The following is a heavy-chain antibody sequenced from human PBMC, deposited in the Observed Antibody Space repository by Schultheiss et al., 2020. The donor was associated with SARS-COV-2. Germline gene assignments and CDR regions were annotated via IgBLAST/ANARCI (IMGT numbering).Heavy chain of an antibody. CDR1: GGSISSSSYY. J-gene: IGHJ4*02. V-gene: IGHV4-39*01. D-gene: IGHD5-24*01. CDR3: ARGHPEMATPDY. Sequence: SQTLSLTCTVSGGSISSSSYYWGWIRQPPGKGLEWIGSIYYSGSTYYNPSLKSRVTISVDTSKNQFSLKLSSVTAADTAVYYCARGHPEMATPDYWGQGTLVTVSS. CDR2: IYYSGST.